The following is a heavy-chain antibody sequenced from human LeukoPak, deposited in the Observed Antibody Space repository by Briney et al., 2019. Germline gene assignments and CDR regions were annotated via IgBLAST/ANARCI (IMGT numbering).Heavy chain of an antibody. V-gene: IGHV3-48*03. D-gene: IGHD6-19*01. J-gene: IGHJ4*02. CDR2: ISSSGSTI. Sequence: GGSPRLSCAASGFTFSSYEMNWVRQAPGKGLEWVSYISSSGSTIYYADSVKGRFTISRDNAKKSLDLQMNSLRAEDTAFYYCAKVRGTYSSGYFFDYWGQGTLVTVSS. CDR3: AKVRGTYSSGYFFDY. CDR1: GFTFSSYE.